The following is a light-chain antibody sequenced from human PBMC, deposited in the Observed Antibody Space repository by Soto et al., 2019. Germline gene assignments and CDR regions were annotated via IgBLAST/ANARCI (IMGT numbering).Light chain of an antibody. J-gene: IGLJ1*01. CDR2: GVS. CDR1: SSDVGGYNY. Sequence: QSALTQPRSVSGSPGQSVIISCTGTSSDVGGYNYVSWYQQHPGKAPKLMIYGVSKRPSGVPDRFSGSKSGNTASLTISGLQAEDEADYYCCSYAGSYTLYVFGTGTKVTVL. V-gene: IGLV2-11*01. CDR3: CSYAGSYTLYV.